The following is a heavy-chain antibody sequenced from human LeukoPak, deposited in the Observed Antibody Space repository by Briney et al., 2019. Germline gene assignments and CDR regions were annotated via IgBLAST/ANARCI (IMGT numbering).Heavy chain of an antibody. CDR3: ARDGLTYGPYYFDY. CDR2: IYYSGST. D-gene: IGHD3/OR15-3a*01. J-gene: IGHJ4*02. CDR1: GGSISSSSYY. V-gene: IGHV4-39*07. Sequence: PSETPSLTCTVSGGSISSSSYYWGWIRQPPGKGLEWIGSIYYSGSTYYNPSLKSRVTISVDTSKNQFSLKLSSVTAADTAVYYCARDGLTYGPYYFDYWGQGTLVTVSS.